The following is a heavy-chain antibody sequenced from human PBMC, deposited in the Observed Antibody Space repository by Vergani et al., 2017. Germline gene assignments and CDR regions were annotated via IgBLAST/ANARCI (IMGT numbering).Heavy chain of an antibody. Sequence: EVQLVESGGDLAQPGGSLTLSCVAYGLVFSDYTMSWVRQAPGRGLEWVSIISGSATGSVTYVAGSVKGRFTIYRDNSKNTLYLQMHSLRAEDTAVYYCAKLPGGRIVGPRYYFDSWGQGTLVTVSS. J-gene: IGHJ4*02. CDR2: ISGSATGSVT. CDR3: AKLPGGRIVGPRYYFDS. D-gene: IGHD1-26*01. V-gene: IGHV3-23*04. CDR1: GLVFSDYT.